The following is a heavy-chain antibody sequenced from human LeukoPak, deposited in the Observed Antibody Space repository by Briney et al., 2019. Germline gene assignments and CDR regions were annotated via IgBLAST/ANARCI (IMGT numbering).Heavy chain of an antibody. Sequence: GGSLRLSCTASGFTFSSYEMNWVRQAPGKGLEWVSHISSSGTIIYYADSVKGRFTIPRDNAKNSLYLQMNSLRAEDTAVYYCARAMTSWGQGTLVTVSS. CDR3: ARAMTS. CDR2: ISSSGTII. CDR1: GFTFSSYE. D-gene: IGHD4-11*01. V-gene: IGHV3-48*03. J-gene: IGHJ4*02.